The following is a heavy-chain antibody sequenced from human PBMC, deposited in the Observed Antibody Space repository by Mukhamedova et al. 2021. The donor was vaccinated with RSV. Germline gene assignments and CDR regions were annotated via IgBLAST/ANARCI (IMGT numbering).Heavy chain of an antibody. CDR3: ARTSSPSYFFYMDV. J-gene: IGHJ6*03. Sequence: GKGLEWVGIIYPGDSDTRYSPSFQGQVTISVDKSINTAYLQWSSLRASDTAMYYCARTSSPSYFFYMDVWGKGTTVTVS. CDR2: IYPGDSDT. V-gene: IGHV5-51*01. D-gene: IGHD6-6*01.